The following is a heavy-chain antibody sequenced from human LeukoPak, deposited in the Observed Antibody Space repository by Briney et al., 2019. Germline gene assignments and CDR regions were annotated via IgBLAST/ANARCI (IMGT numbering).Heavy chain of an antibody. D-gene: IGHD6-19*01. CDR3: AKAISSGWKRHAFDI. CDR1: GFTFSSYA. V-gene: IGHV3-23*01. J-gene: IGHJ3*02. Sequence: GGSLRLSCAASGFTFSSYAMSWVRQAPVKGLEWVSAISGSGGSTYYADSVKGRFTISRDNSKNTLYLQMNSLRAEDTAVYYRAKAISSGWKRHAFDIWGQGTMVTVSS. CDR2: ISGSGGST.